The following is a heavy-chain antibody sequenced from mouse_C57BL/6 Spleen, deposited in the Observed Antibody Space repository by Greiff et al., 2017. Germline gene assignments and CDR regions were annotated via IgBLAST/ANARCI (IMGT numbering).Heavy chain of an antibody. CDR3: ARHEYYGSSRRFLYFDV. CDR2: FYPGSGSI. CDR1: GYTFTAYT. Sequence: QVQLQQSGAELVKPGASVKLSCKASGYTFTAYTIPWVKQRSGQGLEWIGWFYPGSGSIKYNEKFKDKATLTEDKSYSTGYMELSRLTSEDSTVYFCARHEYYGSSRRFLYFDVWGTGTTVTVSS. V-gene: IGHV1-62-2*01. D-gene: IGHD1-1*01. J-gene: IGHJ1*03.